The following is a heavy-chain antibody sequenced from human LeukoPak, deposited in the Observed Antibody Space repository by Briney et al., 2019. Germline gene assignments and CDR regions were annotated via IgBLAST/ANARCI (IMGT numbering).Heavy chain of an antibody. CDR2: IYYSGAT. CDR1: GGSISTYY. CDR3: ARGVYVAAAQYGF. V-gene: IGHV4-59*01. Sequence: SETLSLTCTVSGGSISTYYWNWIRQPPGKGLEWIGYIYYSGATNYNPSLKSRVTISVDTSKNQFSLKLSSVTAADTAVYYCARGVYVAAAQYGFWGQGTLVTVSS. D-gene: IGHD6-13*01. J-gene: IGHJ4*02.